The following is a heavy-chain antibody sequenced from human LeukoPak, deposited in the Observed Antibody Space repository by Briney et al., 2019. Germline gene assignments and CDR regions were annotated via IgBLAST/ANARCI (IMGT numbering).Heavy chain of an antibody. CDR3: ARGGRSSWYYYYYMDV. J-gene: IGHJ6*03. CDR1: GYTFTSYD. D-gene: IGHD6-13*01. CDR2: MNPNSGNT. V-gene: IGHV1-8*01. Sequence: ASVKVSCKASGYTFTSYDINWVRQATGQGLEWMGWMNPNSGNTGYAQKFQGRVTMTRNTSISTAYMELSSLRSEDTAVYYCARGGRSSWYYYYYMDVWGKGTTVTVSS.